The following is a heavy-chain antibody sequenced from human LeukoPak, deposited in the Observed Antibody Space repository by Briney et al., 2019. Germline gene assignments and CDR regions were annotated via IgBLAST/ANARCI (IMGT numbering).Heavy chain of an antibody. D-gene: IGHD3-10*01. Sequence: SETLSLTCAVSGSSISSGYYWGWIRQPPGKGLEWIGSIYHSGSTYYNPSLKSRVTISVDTSKNQFSLKQSSVTAADTAVYYCARVLWFGAYNFDYWGQGTLVTVSS. V-gene: IGHV4-38-2*01. CDR1: GSSISSGYY. J-gene: IGHJ4*02. CDR2: IYHSGST. CDR3: ARVLWFGAYNFDY.